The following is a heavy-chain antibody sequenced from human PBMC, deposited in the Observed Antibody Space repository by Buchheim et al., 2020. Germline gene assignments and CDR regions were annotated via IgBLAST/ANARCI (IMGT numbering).Heavy chain of an antibody. CDR2: IYYSGST. CDR1: GGSISSYY. Sequence: QVQLQESGPGLVKPSETLSLTCTVSGGSISSYYWSWIRQPPGKGLEWIGYIYYSGSTNYNPSLKSRVTITVDTPKHHFSLKLSSVTAADTAVYYCARQNEDYYDSSGFFSLTHAFDIWGQGT. V-gene: IGHV4-59*08. D-gene: IGHD3-22*01. J-gene: IGHJ3*02. CDR3: ARQNEDYYDSSGFFSLTHAFDI.